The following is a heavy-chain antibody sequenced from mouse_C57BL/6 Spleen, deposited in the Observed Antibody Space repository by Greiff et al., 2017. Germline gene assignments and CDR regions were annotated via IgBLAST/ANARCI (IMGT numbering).Heavy chain of an antibody. Sequence: EVQLVESGTVLARPGASVKMSCKTSGYTFTSYWMHWVKQRPGQGLEWIGAIYPGNSDTSYNQKFKGKAKLTAVTSASTAYMELSSLTNEDSAVYYGKRNSDYGSSYYAIDYWGQGTSVTVSS. J-gene: IGHJ4*01. CDR1: GYTFTSYW. CDR3: KRNSDYGSSYYAIDY. V-gene: IGHV1-5*01. CDR2: IYPGNSDT. D-gene: IGHD1-1*01.